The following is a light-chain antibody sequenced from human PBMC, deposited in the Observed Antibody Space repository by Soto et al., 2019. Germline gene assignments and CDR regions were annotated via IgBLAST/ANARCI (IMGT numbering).Light chain of an antibody. CDR1: LPINNY. CDR3: IQTYCPQA. J-gene: IGKJ1*01. Sequence: IQLTQSPSSLSASVGYIVSITCRASLPINNYLHWYQQKPGQAPKLLIYSASKLQTGVPSRFSGSGYGTDFTLTISSLQPDDFATYFCIQTYCPQAFGQGTKVDIK. V-gene: IGKV1-39*01. CDR2: SAS.